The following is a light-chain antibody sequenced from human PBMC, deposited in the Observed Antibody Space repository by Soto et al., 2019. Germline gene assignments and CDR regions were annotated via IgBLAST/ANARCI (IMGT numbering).Light chain of an antibody. CDR1: RSNIGTYT. CDR3: AAWDDSLRAVV. V-gene: IGLV1-44*01. CDR2: RNH. Sequence: QSVLTQSPSASGTPGQRVTISCSGSRSNIGTYTVNWYQQLPGTAPTLLIFRNHQRPSGVPDRFSGSKSGTSASLAISGPQYEDEADYYCAAWDDSLRAVVFGGGTQLTV. J-gene: IGLJ2*01.